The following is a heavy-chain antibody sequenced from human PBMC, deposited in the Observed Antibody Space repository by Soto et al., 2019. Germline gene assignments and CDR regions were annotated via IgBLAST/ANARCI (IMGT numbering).Heavy chain of an antibody. Sequence: EVQLLVSGGGSVQPGASLRLSCEVSGFTLTNYAMSWVRQAPGKGLEWVSQISASGDRTYYADSVKGRFTISKDTSTNTLFLQMNSLRGEDSAVYYCEGSWTWGQGTMVTVSS. CDR1: GFTLTNYA. CDR3: EGSWT. V-gene: IGHV3-23*01. D-gene: IGHD5-12*01. J-gene: IGHJ3*01. CDR2: ISASGDRT.